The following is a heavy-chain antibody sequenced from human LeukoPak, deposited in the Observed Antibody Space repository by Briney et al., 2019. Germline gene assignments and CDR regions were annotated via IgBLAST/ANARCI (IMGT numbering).Heavy chain of an antibody. V-gene: IGHV3-66*01. Sequence: PGGSLRLSCAASGSTVSSNSMSWVRQAPGKGLEWVSVTDSGGGTDYADSVEGRFNISRDNSKNSLHLQMNSLRAEDTAVYYCARGFGPNGFDIWGQGTMVTVSS. D-gene: IGHD3-3*01. J-gene: IGHJ3*02. CDR3: ARGFGPNGFDI. CDR1: GSTVSSNS. CDR2: TDSGGGT.